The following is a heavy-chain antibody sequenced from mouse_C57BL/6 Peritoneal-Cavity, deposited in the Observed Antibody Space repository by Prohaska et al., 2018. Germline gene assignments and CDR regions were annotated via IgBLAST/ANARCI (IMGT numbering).Heavy chain of an antibody. D-gene: IGHD2-5*01. Sequence: QVQLQQPGAELVRSGSSVKLSCKASGYTFTSYWMHWVKQRPIQGLEWIGNIDHSYSETQYNQKFKDKATLTVDKSSSTAYRQLSSLTSKDSSVCYGAREGSNYGFAYWGQGTLVTVSA. CDR2: IDHSYSET. CDR1: GYTFTSYW. J-gene: IGHJ3*01. V-gene: IGHV1-52*01. CDR3: AREGSNYGFAY.